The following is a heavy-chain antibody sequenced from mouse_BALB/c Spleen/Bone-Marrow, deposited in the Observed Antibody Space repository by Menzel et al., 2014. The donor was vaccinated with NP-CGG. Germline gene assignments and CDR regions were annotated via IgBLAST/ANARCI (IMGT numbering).Heavy chain of an antibody. V-gene: IGHV3-8*02. CDR1: GDSITSGY. D-gene: IGHD2-4*01. J-gene: IGHJ2*01. CDR2: ISYSGST. CDR3: ARYKGYYDHDGDYFDY. Sequence: EVQRVESGPSLVKPSQTLSLTCSVTGDSITSGYWNWVRKFPGNKLEYMGYISYSGSTYYNPSLKSRISITRDTSKNQYYLQMNSVTTEDTATYYCARYKGYYDHDGDYFDYWGQGTTLTVSS.